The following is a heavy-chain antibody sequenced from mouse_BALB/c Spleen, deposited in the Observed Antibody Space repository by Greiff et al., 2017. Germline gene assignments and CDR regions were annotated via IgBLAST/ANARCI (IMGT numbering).Heavy chain of an antibody. D-gene: IGHD2-10*01. J-gene: IGHJ4*01. CDR2: ISSGGST. V-gene: IGHV5-6-5*01. CDR3: ARGPYYGNYGAMDY. Sequence: EVQGVESGGGLVKPGGSLKLSCAASGFTFSSYAMSWVRQTPEKRLEWVASISSGGSTYYPDSVKGRFTISRDNARNILYLQMSSLRSEDTAMYYCARGPYYGNYGAMDYWGQGTSVTVSS. CDR1: GFTFSSYA.